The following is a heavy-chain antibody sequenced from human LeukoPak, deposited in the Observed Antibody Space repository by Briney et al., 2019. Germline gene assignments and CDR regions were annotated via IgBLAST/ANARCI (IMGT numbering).Heavy chain of an antibody. D-gene: IGHD2-2*01. CDR1: GYTFTSYY. Sequence: ASVKVSCKASGYTFTSYYMHWVRQAPGQGLEWMGIINPSGGSTSYAQKFQGRVTMTRDTYTSTVYMELSSLRSEDTAVYYCATCSSTSCSDDAFDIWGQGTMVTVSS. CDR3: ATCSSTSCSDDAFDI. V-gene: IGHV1-46*01. J-gene: IGHJ3*02. CDR2: INPSGGST.